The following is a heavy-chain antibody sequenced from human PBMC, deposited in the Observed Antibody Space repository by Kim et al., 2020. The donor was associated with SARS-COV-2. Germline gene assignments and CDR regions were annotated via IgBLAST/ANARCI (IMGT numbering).Heavy chain of an antibody. Sequence: STYYKPSLKSRVTIAVDTSKNQFSLRLSSVTAADTAVYYCARLQTGFYDYWGQGTLVTVSS. J-gene: IGHJ4*02. CDR2: ST. CDR3: ARLQTGFYDY. D-gene: IGHD7-27*01. V-gene: IGHV4-30-2*04.